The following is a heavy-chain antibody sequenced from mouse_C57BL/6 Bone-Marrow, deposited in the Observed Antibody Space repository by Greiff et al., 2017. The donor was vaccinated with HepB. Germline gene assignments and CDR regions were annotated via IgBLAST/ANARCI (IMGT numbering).Heavy chain of an antibody. CDR3: ATNYDYDGYYAMDY. D-gene: IGHD2-4*01. Sequence: VQLQQSGPGLVAPSQSLSITCTVSGFSLTSYGVDWVRQSPGKGLEWLGVIWGVGSTNYNSALKSRLSISKDNSKSQVFLKMNSLQTDDTAMYYCATNYDYDGYYAMDYWGQGTSVTVSS. J-gene: IGHJ4*01. CDR2: IWGVGST. V-gene: IGHV2-6*01. CDR1: GFSLTSYG.